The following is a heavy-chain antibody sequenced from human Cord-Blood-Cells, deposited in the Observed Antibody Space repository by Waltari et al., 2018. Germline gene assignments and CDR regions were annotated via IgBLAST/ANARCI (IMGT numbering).Heavy chain of an antibody. CDR2: IYSGGST. J-gene: IGHJ4*02. Sequence: EVQLVESGGGLVQPGGSLRLSCAASGFTVSSNYMSWVRQAPGKGLEGVSVIYSGGSTYYADSLKGRFTISRDNSKNTLYLQMNSLRAEDTAVYYCARDESTVTDYWGQGTLVTVSS. V-gene: IGHV3-66*01. CDR1: GFTVSSNY. D-gene: IGHD4-4*01. CDR3: ARDESTVTDY.